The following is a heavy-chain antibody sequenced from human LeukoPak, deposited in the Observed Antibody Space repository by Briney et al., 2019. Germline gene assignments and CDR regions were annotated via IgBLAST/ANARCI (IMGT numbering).Heavy chain of an antibody. Sequence: GASVKVSCKASGYTFTSYGISWVRQAPGQGLEWLGWISVYNGHTNYAQKLQGRVTMTTDTSTTTAYMELRTLRSDDTAVYYCARDQVGATVDYWGQGTLVTVSS. V-gene: IGHV1-18*01. CDR2: ISVYNGHT. CDR1: GYTFTSYG. D-gene: IGHD1-26*01. CDR3: ARDQVGATVDY. J-gene: IGHJ4*02.